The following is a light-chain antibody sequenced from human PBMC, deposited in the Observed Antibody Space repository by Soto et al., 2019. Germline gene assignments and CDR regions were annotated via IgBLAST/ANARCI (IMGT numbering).Light chain of an antibody. CDR2: DAS. CDR3: QQYKSNLYT. J-gene: IGKJ2*01. Sequence: DIQMTQSPSTLSASVGDRVTITCRASQPISSWLAWYQQKPGKDPQILIYDASGLENGVPSRFSGRGSGTEFTLAISGLQPDDFATCFCQQYKSNLYTFGQVTKLEIK. CDR1: QPISSW. V-gene: IGKV1-5*01.